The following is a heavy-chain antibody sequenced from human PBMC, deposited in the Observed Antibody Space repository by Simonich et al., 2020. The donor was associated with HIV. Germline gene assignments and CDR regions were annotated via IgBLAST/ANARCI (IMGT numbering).Heavy chain of an antibody. CDR1: GVSFSGYY. Sequence: QLQQWGAGLLKPSETLSLTCAVYGVSFSGYYWSWIRQPPGKGLEWMGEINHSGSTNENTSLKSRVTISVDTSKNQFSLKLSSVTAADTAVYYCARGRVGATTDRDYYYMDVWGKGTTVTVSS. J-gene: IGHJ6*03. V-gene: IGHV4-34*01. CDR3: ARGRVGATTDRDYYYMDV. CDR2: INHSGST. D-gene: IGHD1-26*01.